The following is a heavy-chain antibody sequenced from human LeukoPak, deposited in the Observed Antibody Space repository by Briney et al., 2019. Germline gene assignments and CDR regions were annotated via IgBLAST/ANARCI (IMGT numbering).Heavy chain of an antibody. D-gene: IGHD6-19*01. V-gene: IGHV4-30-4*08. CDR2: IYFSGNT. CDR1: GRSLDSGNFA. J-gene: IGHJ3*02. Sequence: TLSLTCTVSGRSLDSGNFAWGWLRQARGKGLEWIGYIYFSGNTYYNPSLKSRVTTSLDMSKNQFSLKLSSVTAADTAVYYCAREIAVAGSAFDIWGQGTMVAVSS. CDR3: AREIAVAGSAFDI.